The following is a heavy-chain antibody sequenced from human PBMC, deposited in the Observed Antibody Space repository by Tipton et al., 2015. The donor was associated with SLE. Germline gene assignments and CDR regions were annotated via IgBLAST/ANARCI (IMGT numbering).Heavy chain of an antibody. D-gene: IGHD6-19*01. V-gene: IGHV4-59*01. J-gene: IGHJ4*02. CDR2: IYYSGST. CDR1: GGSFSSYY. CDR3: ARDPPFLIGAVAASFDN. Sequence: LRLSCTVSGGSFSSYYWSWIRQPPGKGLEWIGYIYYSGSTNYNPSLKSRVTISVDTSKNQFSLKLSSVTAADTAVYYCARDPPFLIGAVAASFDNWGQGTLVTVSS.